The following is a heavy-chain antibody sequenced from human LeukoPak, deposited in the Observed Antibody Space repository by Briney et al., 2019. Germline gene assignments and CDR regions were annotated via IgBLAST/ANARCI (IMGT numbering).Heavy chain of an antibody. CDR2: IRSKAYGGTT. Sequence: GGSLRLSCTASGFTFGDYAMSWVRQAPGKGLEWVGFIRSKAYGGTTEYAASVKGRFTISRDDSKSIAYLQMNSLKTEDTAVYYCTSAVGCSGGSCYSYYYGMDVWGQGTTVTVSS. D-gene: IGHD2-15*01. CDR3: TSAVGCSGGSCYSYYYGMDV. CDR1: GFTFGDYA. V-gene: IGHV3-49*04. J-gene: IGHJ6*02.